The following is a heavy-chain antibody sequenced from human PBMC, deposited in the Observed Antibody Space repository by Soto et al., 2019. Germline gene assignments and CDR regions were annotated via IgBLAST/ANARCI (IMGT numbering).Heavy chain of an antibody. D-gene: IGHD1-26*01. V-gene: IGHV3-66*01. CDR1: GFTVSSNY. CDR2: IYSGGST. J-gene: IGHJ3*02. Sequence: EVQLVESGGGLVQPGGSLRLSCAASGFTVSSNYMSWVRQAPGKGLEWVSVIYSGGSTYYADSVKGSFTISRDNSKNTLYRQTSSLRADATAVYYCARDPVGATMHAFDIWGRGTMVTVAS. CDR3: ARDPVGATMHAFDI.